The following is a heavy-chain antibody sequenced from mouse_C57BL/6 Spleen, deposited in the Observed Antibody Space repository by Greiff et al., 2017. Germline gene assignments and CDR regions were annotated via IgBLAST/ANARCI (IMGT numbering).Heavy chain of an antibody. D-gene: IGHD1-1*01. J-gene: IGHJ2*01. Sequence: QVQLQQPGAELVKPGASVKMSCKASGYTFTSYWITWVKQRPGQGLAWIGDIDPGSGSTNYNEKFKSKATLTVDTSSSTAYMQLSSLPSEDSAVYYCARRLLRYPYYFDYWGQGTTLTVSS. CDR3: ARRLLRYPYYFDY. CDR2: IDPGSGST. CDR1: GYTFTSYW. V-gene: IGHV1-55*01.